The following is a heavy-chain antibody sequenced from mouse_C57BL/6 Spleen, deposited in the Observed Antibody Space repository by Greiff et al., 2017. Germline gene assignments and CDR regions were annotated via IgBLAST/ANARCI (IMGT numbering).Heavy chain of an antibody. CDR2: IYPSDSET. D-gene: IGHD1-1*01. CDR3: ARSGITTVVAQYYAVDD. V-gene: IGHV1-61*01. J-gene: IGHJ4*01. Sequence: QVQLQQPGAELVRPGSSVKLSCKASGYTFTSYWMDWVKQRPGQGLEWIGHIYPSDSETHYNQKFKDKATLTVDKSSSTAYMQLSSLTSEDSAVYYCARSGITTVVAQYYAVDDWGQGTSVTVSS. CDR1: GYTFTSYW.